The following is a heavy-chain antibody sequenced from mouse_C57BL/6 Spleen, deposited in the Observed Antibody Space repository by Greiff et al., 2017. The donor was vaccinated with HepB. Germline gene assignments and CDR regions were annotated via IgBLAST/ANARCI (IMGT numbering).Heavy chain of an antibody. D-gene: IGHD1-1*01. CDR3: ARSGLRSSYGGFAY. CDR1: GYTFTNYW. Sequence: VQLQQPGAELVRPGSSVKLSCKASGYTFTNYWMDWVKQRPGQGLEWIGNIYPSDSETHYNQKFKDKATLTVDKSSSTAYMQLSSLTSEDSAVYYCARSGLRSSYGGFAYWGQGTLVTVSA. CDR2: IYPSDSET. V-gene: IGHV1-61*01. J-gene: IGHJ3*01.